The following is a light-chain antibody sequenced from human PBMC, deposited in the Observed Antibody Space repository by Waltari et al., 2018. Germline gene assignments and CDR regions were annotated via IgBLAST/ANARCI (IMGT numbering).Light chain of an antibody. V-gene: IGLV3-1*01. CDR2: QDS. Sequence: SYELTPPPSVSVSPGQTASTPCPGPKLGDKYAFWHPRKPGQSPVLVIYQDSKRPSGIPERFSGSNSGNTATLTISGTQAMDEADYYCQAWDSSTDVVFGGGTKLTVL. J-gene: IGLJ2*01. CDR1: KLGDKY. CDR3: QAWDSSTDVV.